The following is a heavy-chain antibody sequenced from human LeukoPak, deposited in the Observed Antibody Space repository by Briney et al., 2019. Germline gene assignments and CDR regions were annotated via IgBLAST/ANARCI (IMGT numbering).Heavy chain of an antibody. Sequence: GGSLRLSCAASGFSFSSYAMSWVRQAPGKGLEWVSAIDYSGDRTYSTDSVKGRFTISRDNSKNTLYLQMSSLRAEDTAVYYCAKPPSGSPMGGERHSDSWGQGTLVTVSS. CDR1: GFSFSSYA. V-gene: IGHV3-23*01. CDR2: IDYSGDRT. CDR3: AKPPSGSPMGGERHSDS. D-gene: IGHD1-1*01. J-gene: IGHJ4*02.